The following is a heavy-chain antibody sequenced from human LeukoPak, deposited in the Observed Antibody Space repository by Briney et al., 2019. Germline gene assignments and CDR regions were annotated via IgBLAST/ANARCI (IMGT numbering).Heavy chain of an antibody. J-gene: IGHJ4*02. V-gene: IGHV4-39*01. D-gene: IGHD6-13*01. CDR3: AGNGVEIAAAGTLYFDY. CDR1: GGSISSSSYY. Sequence: PSETLSLTCTVSGGSISSSSYYWGWIRQPPGKGLEWIGSIYYSGSTYYNPSLKSRVTISVDTSKNQFSLKLSSVTAADTAVYYCAGNGVEIAAAGTLYFDYWGQGTLVTVSS. CDR2: IYYSGST.